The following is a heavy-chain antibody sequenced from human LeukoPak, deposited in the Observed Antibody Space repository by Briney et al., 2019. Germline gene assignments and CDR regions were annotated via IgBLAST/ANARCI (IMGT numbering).Heavy chain of an antibody. CDR3: ARGPGGSSSY. Sequence: SETLSLTCAVYGGSFSGYYWSWIRQPPGKGLEWIGEINHSGSTNYNPSLKSRVTISVDTSKNQFSLKLSSVTAADTAVYYCARGPGGSSSYWGQGTLASVSS. CDR2: INHSGST. V-gene: IGHV4-34*01. D-gene: IGHD6-6*01. CDR1: GGSFSGYY. J-gene: IGHJ4*02.